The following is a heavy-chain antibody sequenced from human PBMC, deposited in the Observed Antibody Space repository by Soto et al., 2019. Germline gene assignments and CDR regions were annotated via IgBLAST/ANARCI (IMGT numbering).Heavy chain of an antibody. J-gene: IGHJ4*02. Sequence: GGSLRLSCAASGFTFSSYAMHWVRQAPGKGLEWVAVISYDGSNKYYADSVKGRFTISRDNSKNTLYLQMNSLGAEDTAVYYCARADCSGGSCYERPLDYWGQGTLVTVSS. V-gene: IGHV3-30-3*01. CDR2: ISYDGSNK. D-gene: IGHD2-15*01. CDR3: ARADCSGGSCYERPLDY. CDR1: GFTFSSYA.